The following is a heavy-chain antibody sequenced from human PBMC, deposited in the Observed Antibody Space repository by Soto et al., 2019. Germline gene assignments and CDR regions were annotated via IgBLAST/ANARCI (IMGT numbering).Heavy chain of an antibody. CDR1: GYSIRSGYH. V-gene: IGHV4-38-2*02. D-gene: IGHD3-10*01. CDR2: VHYSGNT. CDR3: ARQDRGVAEGRWFDP. J-gene: IGHJ5*02. Sequence: SETLSLTCTVSGYSIRSGYHWAWIRQPPGKGLERLGSVHYSGNTYYNPSLKSRLTISVDKSKNQFSLNLSSVTAADTAVYYCARQDRGVAEGRWFDPWGQGTLVTVSS.